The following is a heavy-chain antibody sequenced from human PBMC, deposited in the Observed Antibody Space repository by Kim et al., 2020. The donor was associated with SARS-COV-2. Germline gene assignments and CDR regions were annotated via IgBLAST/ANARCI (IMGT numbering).Heavy chain of an antibody. CDR3: AREPLRFGEEYYFDY. J-gene: IGHJ4*02. Sequence: GGSLRLSCAASGFTFSSYSMNWVRQAPGKGLEWVSSISSRSSHIYYADSVKGRFTISRDNAKNSLYLQMNSLRAEDTAVYYCAREPLRFGEEYYFDYWGQGTLVTVSS. CDR1: GFTFSSYS. D-gene: IGHD3-10*01. V-gene: IGHV3-21*01. CDR2: ISSRSSHI.